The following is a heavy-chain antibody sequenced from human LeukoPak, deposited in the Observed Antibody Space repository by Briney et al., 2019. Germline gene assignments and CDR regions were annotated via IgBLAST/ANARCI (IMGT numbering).Heavy chain of an antibody. CDR2: IYTSGST. CDR3: ARLTSSWYQDWYFDL. CDR1: SGSISNYD. J-gene: IGHJ2*01. V-gene: IGHV4-4*07. D-gene: IGHD6-13*01. Sequence: SETLSLTCTVSSGSISNYDWSWIRQPAGKGLEWIGRIYTSGSTNYNPSLKSRVTMSVDTSKKQFSLKLSSVTTADTAVYYCARLTSSWYQDWYFDLWGRGTLVTVSS.